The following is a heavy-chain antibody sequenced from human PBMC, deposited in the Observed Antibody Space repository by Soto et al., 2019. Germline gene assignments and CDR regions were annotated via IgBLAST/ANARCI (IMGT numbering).Heavy chain of an antibody. CDR3: ARQHPLDSRVWFT. V-gene: IGHV5-51*01. CDR2: IYPRDSDT. J-gene: IGHJ4*02. CDR1: GDSFTGFW. Sequence: PGESLKISCKVSGDSFTGFWIGWVRQMPGKGLEWLGSIYPRDSDTRCSPSFQGQVTISADKSLSTAYLQWNSLQASDTAIYYCARQHPLDSRVWFTWGQGTLVTVSS. D-gene: IGHD6-19*01.